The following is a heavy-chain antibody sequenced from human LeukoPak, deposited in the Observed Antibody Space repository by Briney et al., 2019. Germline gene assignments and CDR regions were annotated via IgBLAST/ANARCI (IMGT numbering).Heavy chain of an antibody. CDR1: GGSISSGGYY. V-gene: IGHV4-31*03. J-gene: IGHJ5*02. CDR3: ARDDSSSWYSWFDP. CDR2: IYYSGST. Sequence: SETLSLTCTVSGGSISSGGYYWSWIRQHPGKGLEWIGYIYYSGSTYYNPSLKSRVTISVDTSKNQFSLKLSSVTAADTAVYYCARDDSSSWYSWFDPWGQGTLVTVSS. D-gene: IGHD6-13*01.